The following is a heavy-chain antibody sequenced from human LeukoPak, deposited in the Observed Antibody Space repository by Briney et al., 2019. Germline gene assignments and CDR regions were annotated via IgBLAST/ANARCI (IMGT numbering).Heavy chain of an antibody. D-gene: IGHD2-2*01. CDR1: VYTLTPLS. CDR2: FDPEDGET. CDR3: ATDREYQLLRGIDP. J-gene: IGHJ5*02. V-gene: IGHV1-24*01. Sequence: APLRVSSTVSVYTLTPLSMHCVRQAPVKRLEWMGGFDPEDGETIYAQKYQGRVTMTEDTSTDTAYMELSSLRSEDTDVYYCATDREYQLLRGIDPWGQGTLVSVSS.